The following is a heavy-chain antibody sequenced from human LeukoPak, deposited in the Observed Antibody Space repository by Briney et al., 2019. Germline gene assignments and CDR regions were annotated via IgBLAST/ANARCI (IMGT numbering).Heavy chain of an antibody. J-gene: IGHJ6*03. CDR1: GFTFSSYW. CDR2: IKQDGSEK. D-gene: IGHD3-3*01. V-gene: IGHV3-7*01. CDR3: AREYYDFWSGPYMDV. Sequence: GGSLRLSCAASGFTFSSYWMRWVRQAPGKGLEWVANIKQDGSEKYYVDFVKGRFTISRDNAKNSLYLQMNSLRAEDTAVYYCAREYYDFWSGPYMDVWGKGTTVTVSS.